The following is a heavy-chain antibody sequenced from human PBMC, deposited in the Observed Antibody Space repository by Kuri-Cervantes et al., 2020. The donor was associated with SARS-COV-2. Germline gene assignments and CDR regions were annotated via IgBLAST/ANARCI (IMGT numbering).Heavy chain of an antibody. CDR2: VNSDGSLT. J-gene: IGHJ5*02. D-gene: IGHD2-2*01. V-gene: IGHV3-74*01. CDR3: ALVPAANNWFDP. CDR1: GFTFSSYW. Sequence: GGSLRLSCAASGFTFSSYWMYWVRQVPGRGLEWVSRVNSDGSLTTYADSVKGRFTISRDNAKNTLNLQMNSMRSDDTAVYFCALVPAANNWFDPWGQGPLVTVSS.